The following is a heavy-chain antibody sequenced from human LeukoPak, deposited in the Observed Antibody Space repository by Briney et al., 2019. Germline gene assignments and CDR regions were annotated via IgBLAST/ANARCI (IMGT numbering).Heavy chain of an antibody. D-gene: IGHD5-24*01. CDR1: GGSFSGYY. Sequence: PSETLSLTCAVYGGSFSGYYWSWIRQPPGKGLEWIGEINHSGSTNYNPSLKSRVTISVDTSKNQFSLKLSSVTAADTAVYYCARARRDGYNWPAKYFDYWGQGTLVTVSS. V-gene: IGHV4-34*01. J-gene: IGHJ4*02. CDR2: INHSGST. CDR3: ARARRDGYNWPAKYFDY.